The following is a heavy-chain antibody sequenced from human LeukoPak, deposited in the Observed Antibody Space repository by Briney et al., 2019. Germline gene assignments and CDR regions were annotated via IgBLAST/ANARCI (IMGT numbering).Heavy chain of an antibody. D-gene: IGHD5-24*01. CDR1: GYSISSGDY. J-gene: IGHJ4*02. V-gene: IGHV4-38-2*02. CDR2: IYHSGRT. Sequence: SETLSLTCTVSGYSISSGDYWGWIRQPPGKGLEWIGSIYHSGRTYYNPSLKSRVTISVDTSKNQFSLKLSSVTAADTAVYYCARSSGMATTSFDYWGQGTLVTVSS. CDR3: ARSSGMATTSFDY.